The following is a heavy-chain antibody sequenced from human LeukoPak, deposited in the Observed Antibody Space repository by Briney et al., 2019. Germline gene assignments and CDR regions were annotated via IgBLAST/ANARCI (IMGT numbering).Heavy chain of an antibody. CDR2: ISGSGGST. D-gene: IGHD3-3*01. Sequence: GGSLRLSCAAFGFTFSSYAMSWVRQAPGKGLEWVSAISGSGGSTYYADSVKGRFTISRDNSKGTLYLQMNSLRAEDTAVYYCAKAIFGVVILGSWGQGTLVTVSS. CDR3: AKAIFGVVILGS. V-gene: IGHV3-23*01. J-gene: IGHJ4*02. CDR1: GFTFSSYA.